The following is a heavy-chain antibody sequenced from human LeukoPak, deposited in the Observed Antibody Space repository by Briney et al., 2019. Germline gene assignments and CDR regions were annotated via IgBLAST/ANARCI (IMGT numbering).Heavy chain of an antibody. CDR1: GYTFTGYY. Sequence: LRASVKVSCKASGYTFTGYYMHWVRQAPGQGLEWMGWINPNSGGTNYAQKFQGRVTMTRDTSISTAYMELSRLRSDDTAVYYCARDRRGAYGDYATSYWGQGTLVTVSS. V-gene: IGHV1-2*02. D-gene: IGHD4-17*01. CDR3: ARDRRGAYGDYATSY. J-gene: IGHJ4*02. CDR2: INPNSGGT.